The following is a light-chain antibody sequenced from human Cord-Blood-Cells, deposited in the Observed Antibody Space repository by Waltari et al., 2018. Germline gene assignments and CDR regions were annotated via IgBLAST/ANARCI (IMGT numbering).Light chain of an antibody. CDR1: QSVSSN. CDR3: QQYNNWPLT. V-gene: IGKV3-15*01. J-gene: IGKJ4*01. Sequence: EIVMTQSPATLSVSPGERATLSCRASQSVSSNLAWYQQKPGQAPRRLIYGASTRATGIPARFSGSVSGTEFTLTISSLQSEDFAVYYCQQYNNWPLTFVGGTKVEIK. CDR2: GAS.